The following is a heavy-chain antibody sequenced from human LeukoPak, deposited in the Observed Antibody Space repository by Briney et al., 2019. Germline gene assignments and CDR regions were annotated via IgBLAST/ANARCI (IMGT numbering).Heavy chain of an antibody. D-gene: IGHD3-22*01. CDR3: AKKGYYDGSGYYMYYFDH. Sequence: GGSLRLSCAASGFTFSSYSMNWVRQAPGKGLEWVSSISSSSSYIYYADSVKGRFTISRDNAKNSLYLQMNSLRAEDTAVYHCAKKGYYDGSGYYMYYFDHWGQGTLVTVSS. CDR2: ISSSSSYI. V-gene: IGHV3-21*04. CDR1: GFTFSSYS. J-gene: IGHJ4*02.